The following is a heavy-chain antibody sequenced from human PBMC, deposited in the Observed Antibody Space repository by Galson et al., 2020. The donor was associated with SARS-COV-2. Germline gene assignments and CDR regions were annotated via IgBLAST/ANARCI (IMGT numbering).Heavy chain of an antibody. Sequence: GSLRLSCAASGFTVSSNYMSWVRQAPGKGLEWVSVIYSAGSTHYADSVKGRFTISRDNSKNTLYLQMNSLRAEDTAVYYCARALSSSSYSSGWYNYYYDYMDVWGKGTTVTVSS. V-gene: IGHV3-53*01. CDR2: IYSAGST. D-gene: IGHD6-19*01. CDR3: ARALSSSSYSSGWYNYYYDYMDV. J-gene: IGHJ6*03. CDR1: GFTVSSNY.